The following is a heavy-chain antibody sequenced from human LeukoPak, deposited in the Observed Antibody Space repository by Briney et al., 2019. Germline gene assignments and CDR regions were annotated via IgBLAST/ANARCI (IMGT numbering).Heavy chain of an antibody. CDR2: IGTSVSPI. J-gene: IGHJ3*02. CDR3: AKDSTFTSSADYGDYDPPLHAFDI. D-gene: IGHD4-17*01. V-gene: IGHV3-11*04. CDR1: GFTFSDYY. Sequence: GGSLRLSRAASGFTFSDYYMTSIRQAPGKGLEWVSYIGTSVSPIYYSDSVKGRFTISRDNAKNSLYLQMNSLRAEDTAVYYCAKDSTFTSSADYGDYDPPLHAFDIWGQGTMVTVSS.